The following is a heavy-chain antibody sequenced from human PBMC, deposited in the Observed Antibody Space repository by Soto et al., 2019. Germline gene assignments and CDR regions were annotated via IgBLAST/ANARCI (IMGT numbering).Heavy chain of an antibody. D-gene: IGHD6-13*01. CDR3: AKDIRIEPLIWALIEGVAAAGKDFGFDY. J-gene: IGHJ4*02. CDR1: GFTFDDYT. V-gene: IGHV3-43*01. CDR2: ISWDGGST. Sequence: EVQLVESGGVVVQPGGSLRLSCAASGFTFDDYTMHWVRQAPGKGLEWVSLISWDGGSTYYADSVKGRFTISRDNSKNSLYLQMNSLRTEDTALYYCAKDIRIEPLIWALIEGVAAAGKDFGFDYWGQGTLVTVSS.